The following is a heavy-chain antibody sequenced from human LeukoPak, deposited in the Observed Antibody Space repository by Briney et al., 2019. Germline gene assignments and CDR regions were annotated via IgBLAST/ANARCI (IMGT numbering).Heavy chain of an antibody. CDR1: GGTFSSYA. CDR3: ASYYYGSGSY. V-gene: IGHV1-69*13. CDR2: IIPIFGTA. D-gene: IGHD3-10*01. J-gene: IGHJ4*02. Sequence: ASVKVSCKASGGTFSSYAISWVRQAPGQGLEWMGGIIPIFGTANYAQKFQGIVTITADESTSTAYMELSSLRSEDTAVYYCASYYYGSGSYWGQGTLVTVSS.